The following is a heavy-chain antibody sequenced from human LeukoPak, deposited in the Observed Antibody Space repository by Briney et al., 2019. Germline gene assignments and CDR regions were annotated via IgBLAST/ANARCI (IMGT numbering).Heavy chain of an antibody. CDR3: TGIMITFGGVIAVDY. V-gene: IGHV3-49*04. Sequence: GGSLRLSCTASGFTFGDYAMSWVRQAPGKGLEWVGFIRSKAYGGTTEYAASVKGRFTISRDDSKSIAYLQMNSLKTEDTAVYYCTGIMITFGGVIAVDYWGQGTLVTVSS. CDR2: IRSKAYGGTT. J-gene: IGHJ4*02. D-gene: IGHD3-16*02. CDR1: GFTFGDYA.